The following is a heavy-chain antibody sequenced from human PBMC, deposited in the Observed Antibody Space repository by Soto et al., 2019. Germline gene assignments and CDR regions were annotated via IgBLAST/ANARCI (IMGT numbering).Heavy chain of an antibody. CDR3: ARLGGWLRLRGYNWNDDHFDY. Sequence: PSETLSLTCTVSGGSISSGGYYWSWIRQHPGKGLEWIGYIYYSGSTYYNPSLKSRVTISVDTSKNQFSLKLSSVTAADTAVYYCARLGGWLRLRGYNWNDDHFDYWGQGTLVTVSS. CDR2: IYYSGST. V-gene: IGHV4-31*03. J-gene: IGHJ4*02. D-gene: IGHD1-20*01. CDR1: GGSISSGGYY.